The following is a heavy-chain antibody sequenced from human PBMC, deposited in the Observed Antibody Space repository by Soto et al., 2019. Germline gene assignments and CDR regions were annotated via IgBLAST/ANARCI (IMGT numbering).Heavy chain of an antibody. D-gene: IGHD6-19*01. V-gene: IGHV3-30-3*01. CDR2: ISYDGSNK. CDR1: GFTVSSYA. CDR3: ARDQEGGWLVISHYFDY. Sequence: ESGGGVVQPGRSLRLSCAASGFTVSSYAMHWVRQAPGKGLEWVAVISYDGSNKYYADSVKGRFTISRDNSKNTLYLQMNSLRAEDTAVYYCARDQEGGWLVISHYFDYWGQGTLVTVSS. J-gene: IGHJ4*02.